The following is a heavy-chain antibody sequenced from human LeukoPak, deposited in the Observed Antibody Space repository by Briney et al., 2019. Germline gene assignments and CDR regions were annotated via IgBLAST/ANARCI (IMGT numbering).Heavy chain of an antibody. D-gene: IGHD3-3*01. CDR3: AKGYTFHGVAHDSGYFDY. CDR2: ITWDGGNI. J-gene: IGHJ4*02. Sequence: PVGSLRLSCVTSDFTFGDYTMHWVRQVPGKGLEWLSGITWDGGNIAYADSVKGRFTISRDNAKSSLYLQMNSLRNEDMAFYFCAKGYTFHGVAHDSGYFDYWGQGTLVTVSS. V-gene: IGHV3-9*03. CDR1: DFTFGDYT.